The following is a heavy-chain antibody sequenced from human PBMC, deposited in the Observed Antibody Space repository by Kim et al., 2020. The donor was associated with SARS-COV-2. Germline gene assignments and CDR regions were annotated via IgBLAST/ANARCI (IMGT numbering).Heavy chain of an antibody. CDR1: GFTFSSYE. CDR3: ARDLTITIFGVVIDDYYMDV. Sequence: GGSLRLSCAASGFTFSSYEMNWVRQAPGKGLEWVSYISSSGSTIYYADSVKGRFTISRDNAKNSRYLQMNSLRAEDTAVYYCARDLTITIFGVVIDDYYMDVWGKGTAVTVAS. J-gene: IGHJ6*03. D-gene: IGHD3-3*01. V-gene: IGHV3-48*03. CDR2: ISSSGSTI.